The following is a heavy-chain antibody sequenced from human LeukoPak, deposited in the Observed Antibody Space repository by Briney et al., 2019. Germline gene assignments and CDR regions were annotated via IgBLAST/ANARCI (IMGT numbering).Heavy chain of an antibody. Sequence: GGSLRLSCAASGFTFSSYAMHWVRQAPGKGLEWVAVISYDGSNKYYADSVKGRFTISRDNSKNTLYLQMNSLRAEDTAVYYCARSPMIVVVTDYWGQGTLVTVSS. D-gene: IGHD3-22*01. CDR1: GFTFSSYA. V-gene: IGHV3-30-3*01. CDR2: ISYDGSNK. J-gene: IGHJ4*02. CDR3: ARSPMIVVVTDY.